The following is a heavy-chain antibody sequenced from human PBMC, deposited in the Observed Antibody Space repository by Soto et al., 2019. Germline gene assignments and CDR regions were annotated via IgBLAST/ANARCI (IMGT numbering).Heavy chain of an antibody. Sequence: LRLSCEASGFTFSKFDMHWVRQPTGKGLEWVSTIGISGDTYYAVSVKGRFTISRDNAKNSLSLQMNSLRAGDTALYFCARGQEVGAHFFDSWGQGTQVTVSS. D-gene: IGHD2-15*01. CDR2: IGISGDT. V-gene: IGHV3-13*04. CDR1: GFTFSKFD. J-gene: IGHJ4*02. CDR3: ARGQEVGAHFFDS.